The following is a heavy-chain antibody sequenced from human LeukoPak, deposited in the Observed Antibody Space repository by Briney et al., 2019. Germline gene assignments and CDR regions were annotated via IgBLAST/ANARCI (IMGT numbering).Heavy chain of an antibody. CDR1: GGSFSGYY. J-gene: IGHJ4*02. D-gene: IGHD6-19*01. V-gene: IGHV4-34*01. CDR3: ASIAVAGTADY. Sequence: SETLSLTRAVYGGSFSGYYWSWIRQPPGKGLEWIGEINHSGSTNYNPSLKSRVTISVDTSKNQLSLKLSSVTAADTAVYYCASIAVAGTADYWGQGTLVTVSS. CDR2: INHSGST.